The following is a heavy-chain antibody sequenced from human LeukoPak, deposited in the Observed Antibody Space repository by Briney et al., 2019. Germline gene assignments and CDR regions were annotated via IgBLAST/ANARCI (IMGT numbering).Heavy chain of an antibody. V-gene: IGHV4-4*07. CDR3: ARNAWEYSSGWYDY. CDR1: GGSISSYY. D-gene: IGHD6-19*01. J-gene: IGHJ4*02. CDR2: IYTSGST. Sequence: SETLSLTCTVSGGSISSYYWSWIRQPAGKGLEWIGRIYTSGSTNYNPSLKSRVTMSVDTSKNQFSLKPSSVTAADTAVYYCARNAWEYSSGWYDYWGQGTLVTVSS.